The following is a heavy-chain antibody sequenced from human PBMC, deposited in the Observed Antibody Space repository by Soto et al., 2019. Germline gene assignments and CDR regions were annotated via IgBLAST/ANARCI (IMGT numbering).Heavy chain of an antibody. CDR3: AREELGDYIWGSYRFVWFDP. Sequence: SETLSLTCTVSGGSISSGGYYWSWIRQHPGKGLEWIEYIYYSGSTYYNPSLKSRVTISVDTSKNQFSLKLSSVTAADTAVYYCAREELGDYIWGSYRFVWFDPWGQGTLVTVSS. V-gene: IGHV4-31*03. D-gene: IGHD3-16*02. CDR1: GGSISSGGYY. CDR2: IYYSGST. J-gene: IGHJ5*02.